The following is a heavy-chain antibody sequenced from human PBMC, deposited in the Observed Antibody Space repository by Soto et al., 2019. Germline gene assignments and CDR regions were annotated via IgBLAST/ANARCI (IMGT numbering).Heavy chain of an antibody. V-gene: IGHV1-18*01. Sequence: QVQLVQSGDEVKKPGASVKDSCKASGYSFTSYGISWVRQAPGQGLEWMGWISAYNGNRKYAQKFQGRVTMTTDTSTSTAYMELRSLRSDDTALYYCARDLGGFPDYWGQGTLVTVSS. D-gene: IGHD5-12*01. CDR3: ARDLGGFPDY. CDR1: GYSFTSYG. CDR2: ISAYNGNR. J-gene: IGHJ4*02.